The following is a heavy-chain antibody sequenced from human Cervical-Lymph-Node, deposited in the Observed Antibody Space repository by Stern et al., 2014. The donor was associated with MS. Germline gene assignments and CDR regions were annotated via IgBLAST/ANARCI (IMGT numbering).Heavy chain of an antibody. CDR1: GFSLSNARMG. J-gene: IGHJ2*01. CDR3: ARMPRGFGEQGWYFEL. V-gene: IGHV2-26*01. Sequence: QITLKESGPVLVKPTETLTLTCTVSGFSLSNARMGVSWIRQPPGKALEWLVNIFSNDEKSYNTSLKSRLTISKDTSKSQVVLTMTNMDPVDTATYYCARMPRGFGEQGWYFELWGRGTLVVVSS. CDR2: IFSNDEK. D-gene: IGHD3-10*01.